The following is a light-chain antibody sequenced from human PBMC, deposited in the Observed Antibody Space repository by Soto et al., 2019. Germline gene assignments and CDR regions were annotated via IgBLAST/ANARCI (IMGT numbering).Light chain of an antibody. CDR2: DVN. V-gene: IGLV2-14*01. CDR3: TSYASSSTHVV. Sequence: QSALTQPASVSGSPGQSITLSCTGTSSDIGGYDFVSWYQRYPGKAPKLIIYDVNNRPSGVSNRFSGSKSGNTASLTISGLQAEDEADYYFTSYASSSTHVVFGGGTKVTVL. J-gene: IGLJ2*01. CDR1: SSDIGGYDF.